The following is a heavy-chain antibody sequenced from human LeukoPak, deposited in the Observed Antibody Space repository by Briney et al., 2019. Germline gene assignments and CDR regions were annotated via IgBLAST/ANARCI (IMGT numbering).Heavy chain of an antibody. CDR1: GGSISSGDYY. Sequence: PSQTLSLTCTVSGGSISSGDYYWGWIRQPPGKGLEWIGSIYYSGSTYYNPSLKSRVTISVDTSKNQFSLKLSSVTAADTVVYYCARGGAGDGYNYGSFDYWGQGTLVTVSS. CDR2: IYYSGST. J-gene: IGHJ4*02. V-gene: IGHV4-39*01. CDR3: ARGGAGDGYNYGSFDY. D-gene: IGHD5-24*01.